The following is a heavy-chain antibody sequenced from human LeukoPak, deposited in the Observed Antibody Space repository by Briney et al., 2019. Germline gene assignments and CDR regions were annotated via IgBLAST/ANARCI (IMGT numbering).Heavy chain of an antibody. J-gene: IGHJ4*02. V-gene: IGHV3-30*02. D-gene: IGHD3-10*01. CDR2: IGNDGSNK. CDR3: ANFYYGSGTDPSSVTY. Sequence: GGSLRLSCAASGFTFSSYGMHRVRQAPGKGLEWVAFIGNDGSNKYYADSVKGLLTISRDNSKNTLYLQMTSLRAEDTAVYYCANFYYGSGTDPSSVTYWGQGTLVTVSS. CDR1: GFTFSSYG.